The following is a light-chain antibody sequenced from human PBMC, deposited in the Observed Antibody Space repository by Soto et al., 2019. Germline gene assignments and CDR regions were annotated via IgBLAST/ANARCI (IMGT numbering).Light chain of an antibody. Sequence: EIVLTQSPATLSLSPGERATLSCRASQSVAYTYLAWFQQKPGQAPRLLIYGASNRATGIPDRFSGSGSGTDFTLTISRLEPEDFAVYYCQQYGTSPFTFAPGTKVDIK. CDR1: QSVAYTY. V-gene: IGKV3-20*01. CDR2: GAS. CDR3: QQYGTSPFT. J-gene: IGKJ3*01.